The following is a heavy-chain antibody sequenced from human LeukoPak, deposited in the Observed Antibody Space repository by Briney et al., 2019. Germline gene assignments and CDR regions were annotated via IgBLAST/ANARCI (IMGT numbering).Heavy chain of an antibody. CDR3: ARHVVAVGFDY. J-gene: IGHJ4*02. CDR2: ISRSNIYK. Sequence: GGTLRLSCAASGFTFSSYTMNWVRLAPGKGLEWVSSISRSNIYKYYADSVKGRFTISRDNAKNSLCLQMNSLRAEDTAVYYCARHVVAVGFDYWGQGTLVTVSS. V-gene: IGHV3-21*01. D-gene: IGHD3-22*01. CDR1: GFTFSSYT.